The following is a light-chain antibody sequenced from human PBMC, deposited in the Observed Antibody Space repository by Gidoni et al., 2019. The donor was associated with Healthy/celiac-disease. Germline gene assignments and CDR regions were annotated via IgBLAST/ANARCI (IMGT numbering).Light chain of an antibody. J-gene: IGLJ2*01. Sequence: QSALTQPRSVSGSPGQSVTISCTGTSSDVGGYNYVSWYQQHPGKAPKLMIYVVSKRPSGVPARFSGSTSGNPASLTISGLQAEDEADYYCCSYAGSYTFVFGGGTKLTVL. CDR3: CSYAGSYTFV. CDR1: SSDVGGYNY. CDR2: VVS. V-gene: IGLV2-11*01.